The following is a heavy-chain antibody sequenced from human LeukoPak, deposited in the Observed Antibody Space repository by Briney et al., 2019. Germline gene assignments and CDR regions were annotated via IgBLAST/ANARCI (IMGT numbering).Heavy chain of an antibody. Sequence: PSETLSLTCTVSGGSISSSSYYWGWIRQPPGKGLEWIGSIYNSGSTYYNPSLKSRGTISVDTSKNQFSLKLSSVTAADTAVYYCARHSIVGAAYYYYGMDVWGQGTTVTVSS. J-gene: IGHJ6*02. CDR3: ARHSIVGAAYYYYGMDV. CDR2: IYNSGST. D-gene: IGHD1-26*01. CDR1: GGSISSSSYY. V-gene: IGHV4-39*01.